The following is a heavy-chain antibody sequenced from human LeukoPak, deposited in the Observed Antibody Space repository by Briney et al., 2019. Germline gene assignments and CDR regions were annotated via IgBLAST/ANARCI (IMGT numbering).Heavy chain of an antibody. CDR1: GFTVNSNY. V-gene: IGHV3-53*01. J-gene: IGHJ4*02. CDR3: AREVKKGIAAAGSRDY. Sequence: SGGSLRLSCAASGFTVNSNYMSWVRQAPGKGLEWVSIIYSSGTTYYADSVKGRFTISRDSSKNTLYLQMNSLRAEDTAVYYCAREVKKGIAAAGSRDYWGQGTLVTVSS. CDR2: IYSSGTT. D-gene: IGHD6-13*01.